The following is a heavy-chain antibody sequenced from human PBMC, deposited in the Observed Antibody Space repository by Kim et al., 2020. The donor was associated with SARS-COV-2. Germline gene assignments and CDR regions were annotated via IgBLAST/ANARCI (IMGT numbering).Heavy chain of an antibody. V-gene: IGHV1-18*01. CDR2: NT. J-gene: IGHJ4*02. CDR3: ARGQYQLLS. D-gene: IGHD2-2*01. Sequence: NTNYAQKLQGRVTMTTDTSTSTAYMELRSLRSDDTAVYYCARGQYQLLSWGQGTLVTVSS.